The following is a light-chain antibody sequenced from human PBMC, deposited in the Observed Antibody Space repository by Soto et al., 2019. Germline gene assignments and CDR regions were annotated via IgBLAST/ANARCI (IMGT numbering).Light chain of an antibody. Sequence: DIVMTQSPDSLAVSLGERATINCKSSQSVLSNSNNKNSIAWYQQKPGQPPRLLIYWASTRESGVPDRFSGSGSGTDFTLTISSLQPEDFATYYCQQSYSTPPTFGGGTKVEIK. CDR1: QSVLSNSNNKNS. J-gene: IGKJ4*01. V-gene: IGKV4-1*01. CDR2: WAS. CDR3: QQSYSTPPT.